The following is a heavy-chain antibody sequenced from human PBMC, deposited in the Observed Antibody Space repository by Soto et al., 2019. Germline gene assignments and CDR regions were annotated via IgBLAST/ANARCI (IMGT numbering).Heavy chain of an antibody. Sequence: GGSLRLSCYASGFTFNTYSMHWVRQPPGKGLEWLAAIRYDGTQKYYADSVKGRFIISRDNSKKTLYLEMNSLRAEDTAVYYCARAGGTTVTGLWHFDSWGQGTLVTVSS. D-gene: IGHD4-17*01. CDR3: ARAGGTTVTGLWHFDS. J-gene: IGHJ4*02. CDR2: IRYDGTQK. V-gene: IGHV3-33*08. CDR1: GFTFNTYS.